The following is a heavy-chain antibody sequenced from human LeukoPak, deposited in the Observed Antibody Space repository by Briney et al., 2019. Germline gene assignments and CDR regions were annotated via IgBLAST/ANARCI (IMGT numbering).Heavy chain of an antibody. D-gene: IGHD2-2*01. CDR2: IRFDGSTK. J-gene: IGHJ4*02. Sequence: PGGSLRLSCAASGFTFSSYGMHWVRQAPGKGLEWVAFIRFDGSTKYYADSVKGRYTISRDNSENTLYLQMNSLRAEGTAVYYCAKSSYCSSTSCYSPLDYWGQGTLVSVSS. V-gene: IGHV3-30*02. CDR1: GFTFSSYG. CDR3: AKSSYCSSTSCYSPLDY.